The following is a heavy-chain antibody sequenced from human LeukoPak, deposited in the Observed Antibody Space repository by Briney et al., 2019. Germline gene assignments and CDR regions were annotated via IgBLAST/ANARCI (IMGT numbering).Heavy chain of an antibody. V-gene: IGHV1-3*01. CDR1: GYTFTSYA. D-gene: IGHD3-22*01. CDR3: QYYDSSGYFSY. Sequence: ASVKVSCKASGYTFTSYAMHWVRQAPGQRLEWMGWINAGNGNTKYSQKFQGRVTITRDTSASTAYMELSSLRSEDTAVYYCQYYDSSGYFSYWGQGTLVTVSS. J-gene: IGHJ4*02. CDR2: INAGNGNT.